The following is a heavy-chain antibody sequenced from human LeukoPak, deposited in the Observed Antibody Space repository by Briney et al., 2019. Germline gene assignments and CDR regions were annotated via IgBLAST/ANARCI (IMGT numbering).Heavy chain of an antibody. V-gene: IGHV3-48*03. D-gene: IGHD3-10*02. CDR2: ISSSGSTI. CDR1: GFTFSSYE. CDR3: AELGITMIGGV. J-gene: IGHJ6*04. Sequence: GGSLRLSCGASGFTFSSYEMNWVRQAPGEGLEWVSYISSSGSTIYYADSVKGRFTISRDNAKNSLYLQMNSLRAEDTAVYYCAELGITMIGGVWGKGTTVTISS.